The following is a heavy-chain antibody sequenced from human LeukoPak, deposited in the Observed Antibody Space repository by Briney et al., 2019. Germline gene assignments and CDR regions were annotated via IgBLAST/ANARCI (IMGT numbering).Heavy chain of an antibody. CDR1: GFTFSSYW. Sequence: PGGSLRLSCAASGFTFSSYWMHWVRQAPGKGLVWVSRINSGGSSTSYADSVKGRFTISRDNAKNTLYLQMNSLRAEDTAVYYCARAARGAAAGTVEFDYWGQGTLVTVSS. D-gene: IGHD6-13*01. V-gene: IGHV3-74*01. J-gene: IGHJ4*02. CDR3: ARAARGAAAGTVEFDY. CDR2: INSGGSST.